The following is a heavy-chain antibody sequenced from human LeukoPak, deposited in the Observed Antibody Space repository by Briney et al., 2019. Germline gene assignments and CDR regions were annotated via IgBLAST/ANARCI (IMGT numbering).Heavy chain of an antibody. D-gene: IGHD1-1*01. V-gene: IGHV4-38-2*02. CDR1: GYSISSGYY. CDR3: AGETGTTYP. CDR2: IYHSGST. J-gene: IGHJ4*02. Sequence: SETLSLTCTISGYSISSGYYWGWIRQPPGKGLEWIGSIYHSGSTYYNPSLKSRVTISVDTSKNQFSLKLSSVTAADTAVYYCAGETGTTYPWGQGTLVTVSS.